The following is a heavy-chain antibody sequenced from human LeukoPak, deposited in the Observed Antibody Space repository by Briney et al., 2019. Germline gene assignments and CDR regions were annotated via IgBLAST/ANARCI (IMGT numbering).Heavy chain of an antibody. CDR2: IYSAGTT. V-gene: IGHV3-53*01. Sequence: GGSLRLSCEASGFTVSRNYYMNWVRQAPGKGLEWVSVIYSAGTTYYADSVKGRFTISRDNSKNTVYLQMNSLRAEDTAVYYCATLPGPDYWGQGTLVTVSS. D-gene: IGHD1-14*01. J-gene: IGHJ4*02. CDR1: GFTVSRNY. CDR3: ATLPGPDY.